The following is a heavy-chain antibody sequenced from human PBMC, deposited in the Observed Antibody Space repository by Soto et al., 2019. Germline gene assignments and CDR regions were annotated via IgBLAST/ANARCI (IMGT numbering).Heavy chain of an antibody. CDR1: GYTLTELS. D-gene: IGHD6-13*01. CDR3: ATDSLHSSSQLLPTGRRAFDI. V-gene: IGHV1-24*01. J-gene: IGHJ3*02. CDR2: FDPEDGET. Sequence: ASVKVSCKVSGYTLTELSMHWVRQAPGKGLEWMGGFDPEDGETIYAQKFQGRVTMTEDTSTDTAYTELSSLRSEDTAVYYCATDSLHSSSQLLPTGRRAFDIWGQGTMVTVSS.